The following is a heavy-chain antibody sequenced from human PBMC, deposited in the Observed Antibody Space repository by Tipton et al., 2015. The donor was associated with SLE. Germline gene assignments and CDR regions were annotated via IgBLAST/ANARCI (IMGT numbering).Heavy chain of an antibody. V-gene: IGHV4-38-2*01. CDR3: ARHDYDSNGYYQHYFDY. CDR1: GFSISSGYY. J-gene: IGHJ4*02. CDR2: ISHSGNI. D-gene: IGHD3-22*01. Sequence: TLSLTCAVSGFSISSGYYWGWIRQSPEKGLEWIGSISHSGNIYFNPSLKSRATMSIDTSRNEVSLRLNSVTAADTAVYYCARHDYDSNGYYQHYFDYWGQGTLVTVSS.